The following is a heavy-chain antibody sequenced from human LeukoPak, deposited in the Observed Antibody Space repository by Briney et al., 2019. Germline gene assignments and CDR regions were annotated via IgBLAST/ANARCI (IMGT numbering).Heavy chain of an antibody. D-gene: IGHD6-13*01. CDR3: AKSTPYSSSWYNGGYYFDY. J-gene: IGHJ4*02. CDR1: GFTFDDYA. CDR2: ISWNGGSI. Sequence: GRSLRLSCAASGFTFDDYAMHWVRQAPGKGLEWVSGISWNGGSIGYADSVKGRFTITRDNDKNSLYQQMNSLRAEDTALYYCAKSTPYSSSWYNGGYYFDYWGQRTLDSVSS. V-gene: IGHV3-9*01.